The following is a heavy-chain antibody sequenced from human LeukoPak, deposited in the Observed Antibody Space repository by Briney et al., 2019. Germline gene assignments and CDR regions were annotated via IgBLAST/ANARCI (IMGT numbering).Heavy chain of an antibody. Sequence: SETLSLTCTVSGGSISSGDYYWSWIRQPPGKGLEWIGYIYYSGSTYYNPSLKSRVTISVDTSKNQFSLKLSSVTAADTAAYYCARAATDSSGYYYVKMGHNWFDPWGQGTLVTVSS. V-gene: IGHV4-30-4*01. D-gene: IGHD3-22*01. CDR2: IYYSGST. CDR3: ARAATDSSGYYYVKMGHNWFDP. J-gene: IGHJ5*02. CDR1: GGSISSGDYY.